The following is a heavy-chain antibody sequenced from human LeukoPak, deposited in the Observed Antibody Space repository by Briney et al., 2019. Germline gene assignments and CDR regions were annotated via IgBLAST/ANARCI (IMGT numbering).Heavy chain of an antibody. CDR3: ARGHQGIVATYGMDV. V-gene: IGHV4-39*07. J-gene: IGHJ6*02. CDR2: IYYSGST. D-gene: IGHD5-12*01. CDR1: GGSISSSSYY. Sequence: SETLSLTCTVSGGSISSSSYYWGWIRQPPGKGLEWIGSIYYSGSTYYNPSLKSRVTISVDTSKNQFSLKLSSVTAADTAVYYCARGHQGIVATYGMDVWGQGTTVTVSS.